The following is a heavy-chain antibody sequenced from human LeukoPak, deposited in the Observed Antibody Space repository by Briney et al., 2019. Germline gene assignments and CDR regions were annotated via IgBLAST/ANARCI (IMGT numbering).Heavy chain of an antibody. D-gene: IGHD4-11*01. CDR2: IYTSGST. J-gene: IGHJ4*02. CDR3: ARYRTRDDYSNPFDY. CDR1: GGSISSGSYY. V-gene: IGHV4-61*02. Sequence: SQTLSLXCTVSGGSISSGSYYWSWIRQPAGKGLEWIGRIYTSGSTNYNPSLKSRVTISVDTSKNQFSLKLSSVTAADTAVYYCARYRTRDDYSNPFDYWGQGTLVTVSS.